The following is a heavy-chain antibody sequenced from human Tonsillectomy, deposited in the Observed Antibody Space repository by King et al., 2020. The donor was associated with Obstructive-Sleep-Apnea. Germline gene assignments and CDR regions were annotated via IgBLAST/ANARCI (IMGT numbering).Heavy chain of an antibody. CDR3: ARDKVLSGRLDY. J-gene: IGHJ4*02. D-gene: IGHD1-26*01. Sequence: VQLVESGGGVVQPGRSLRLSCAASVVTFSSYAMHWFRQAPGKGLEWVALISYDGSNKYYADSVKGRFTISRDNSKNTLYLQTNSLRAEDTAVYYCARDKVLSGRLDYWGQGTLVTVSS. CDR2: ISYDGSNK. CDR1: VVTFSSYA. V-gene: IGHV3-30-3*01.